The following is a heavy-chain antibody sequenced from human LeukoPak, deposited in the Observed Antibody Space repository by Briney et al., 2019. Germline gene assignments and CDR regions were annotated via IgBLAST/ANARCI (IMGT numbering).Heavy chain of an antibody. Sequence: GGSLRLSCAASGFTFSSYAMSWVRQAPGKGLEWVSAISGSGGSTYYADSVKGRFTISRDNSKNTLYLQMNSLRAEDTAVYYCAREDYYDSSGYYPDAFDIWGQGTMVTVSS. J-gene: IGHJ3*02. CDR3: AREDYYDSSGYYPDAFDI. CDR2: ISGSGGST. CDR1: GFTFSSYA. D-gene: IGHD3-22*01. V-gene: IGHV3-23*01.